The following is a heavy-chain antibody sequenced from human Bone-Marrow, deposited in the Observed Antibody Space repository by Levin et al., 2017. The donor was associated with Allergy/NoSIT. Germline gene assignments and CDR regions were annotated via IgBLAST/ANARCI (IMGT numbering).Heavy chain of an antibody. CDR2: ISYDGSNK. CDR3: AKAKHVSIAVASSHPFDY. D-gene: IGHD6-19*01. V-gene: IGHV3-30*18. J-gene: IGHJ4*02. CDR1: GFTFSSYG. Sequence: PGGSLRLSCAASGFTFSSYGMHWVRQAPGKGLEWVAVISYDGSNKYYADSVKGRFTISRDNSKNTLYLQMNSLRAEDTAVYYCAKAKHVSIAVASSHPFDYWGQGTLVTVSS.